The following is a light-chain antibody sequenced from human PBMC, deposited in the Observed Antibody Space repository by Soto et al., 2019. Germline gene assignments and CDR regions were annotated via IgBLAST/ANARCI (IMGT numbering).Light chain of an antibody. V-gene: IGKV1-33*01. CDR1: QDISSY. J-gene: IGKJ4*01. Sequence: DIQMTQSPSSLSASVGGRVTITCQASQDISSYLSWYQQRPGKAPELLISDAYNLETGVPSRFSGSGSGTHFTLNISSLQPEDIATYYCQQYDNLPLTFGGGTKVEIK. CDR2: DAY. CDR3: QQYDNLPLT.